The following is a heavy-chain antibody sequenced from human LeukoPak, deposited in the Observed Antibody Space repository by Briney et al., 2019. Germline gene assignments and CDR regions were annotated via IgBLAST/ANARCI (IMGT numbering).Heavy chain of an antibody. CDR1: GFTFSSYS. Sequence: GGSLRLSCAASGFTFSSYSMNWVRQAPGKGLEWVSYISSSSSIIYYADSVKGRFTISRDNAKNSLYLQMNSLRAEDTAVYYCARPEYGGNYYYYGMDVWGQGTTVTVSS. CDR3: ARPEYGGNYYYYGMDV. V-gene: IGHV3-48*04. J-gene: IGHJ6*02. CDR2: ISSSSSII. D-gene: IGHD4-17*01.